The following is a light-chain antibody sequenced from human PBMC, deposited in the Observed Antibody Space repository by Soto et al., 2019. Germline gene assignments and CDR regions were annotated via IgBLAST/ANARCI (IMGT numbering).Light chain of an antibody. J-gene: IGKJ1*01. CDR3: QQYYSTWWT. CDR1: RNILYSSNNKNY. V-gene: IGKV4-1*01. CDR2: WAS. Sequence: DIVMTQSPDSLAVSLGERATINCRSSRNILYSSNNKNYLAWFQQKSRQPPKLLFYWASARESGVPDRFSASGSGTNFTLTISSLQAEDVAVYYCQQYYSTWWTFGQGTKVEIK.